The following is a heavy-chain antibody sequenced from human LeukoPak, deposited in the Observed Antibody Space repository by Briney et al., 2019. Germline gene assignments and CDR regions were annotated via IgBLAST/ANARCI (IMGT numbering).Heavy chain of an antibody. V-gene: IGHV1-69*04. J-gene: IGHJ6*02. CDR2: IIPILGIA. CDR3: ARAYDSSGYSMGYYYYGMDV. Sequence: SVKVSCKASGGTFSSYAISWVRQAPGQGLEWMGRIIPILGIANYAQKFQGRVTITADKFTSTAYMELSSLRSEDTAVYYCARAYDSSGYSMGYYYYGMDVWGQGTTVTVSS. CDR1: GGTFSSYA. D-gene: IGHD3-22*01.